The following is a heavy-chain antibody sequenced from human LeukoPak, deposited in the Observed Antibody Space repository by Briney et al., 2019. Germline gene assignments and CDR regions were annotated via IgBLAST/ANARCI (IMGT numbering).Heavy chain of an antibody. Sequence: PGGSLRLSCAASGFIFGRYAMTWVRQAPGRGLEWVSGISGTGDGTYYADSVKGRFTISRVNSKNTLYLQMNSLRAEDTAVYYCAKDRISRYCSSTSRHITPDYWGQGTLVTVSP. D-gene: IGHD2-2*02. CDR2: ISGTGDGT. CDR1: GFIFGRYA. CDR3: AKDRISRYCSSTSRHITPDY. J-gene: IGHJ4*02. V-gene: IGHV3-23*01.